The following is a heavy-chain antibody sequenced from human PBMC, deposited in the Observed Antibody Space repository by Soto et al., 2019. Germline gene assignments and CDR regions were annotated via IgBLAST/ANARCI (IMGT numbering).Heavy chain of an antibody. CDR3: ARWTYCGGDCYWLDF. CDR2: IYYSGSA. J-gene: IGHJ4*02. Sequence: LSLTSTVSGASISSHYWSWIRQPPGKGLEWIGNIYYSGSANYDPSLRSRVTISLNTSKNQFSLNLNSVTAADTAIYYCARWTYCGGDCYWLDFWGQGTLVTVS. V-gene: IGHV4-59*11. D-gene: IGHD2-21*02. CDR1: GASISSHY.